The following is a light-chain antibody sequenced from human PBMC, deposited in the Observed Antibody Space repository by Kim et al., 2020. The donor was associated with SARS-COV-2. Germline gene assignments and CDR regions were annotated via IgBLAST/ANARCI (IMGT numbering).Light chain of an antibody. CDR2: GAS. Sequence: SLPPGEWAPPPSRASRRVSSYLARYQQKPRAGPRGLFYGASRRATGIPERGRGSGSGTDFTLTISRLEHEDFAVYYCQQYGNSRTFVQGTKVDI. CDR3: QQYGNSRT. J-gene: IGKJ1*01. CDR1: RRVSSY. V-gene: IGKV3-20*01.